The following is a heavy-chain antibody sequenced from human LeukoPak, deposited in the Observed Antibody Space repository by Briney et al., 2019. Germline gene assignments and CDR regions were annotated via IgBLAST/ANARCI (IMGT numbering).Heavy chain of an antibody. CDR2: ISAYNGNT. CDR1: RYTFTSYV. Sequence: ASVKVSCKASRYTFTSYVISWVRQAPGQGRAGMGWISAYNGNTNYAQKLQRRVTMTTDTSTSTAYMELRSLRSDDTAVYYCARDTGKSPKMEYYFDYWGQGTLVTVSS. CDR3: ARDTGKSPKMEYYFDY. D-gene: IGHD3-3*01. V-gene: IGHV1-18*01. J-gene: IGHJ4*02.